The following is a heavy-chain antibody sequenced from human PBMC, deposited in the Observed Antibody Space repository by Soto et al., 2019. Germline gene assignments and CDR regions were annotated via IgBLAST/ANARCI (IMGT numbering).Heavy chain of an antibody. Sequence: QITLKESGPTLVKPTQTLTLTCTFSGFSLSTNGVGVGWIRQPPGKALEWLALIYWDDDKHYSPSLKSRLTIXXDTSKNQVVLTMTNMDPVDTGTEYCAHVEATVTKVWGQGTLVTVSA. D-gene: IGHD4-17*01. CDR3: AHVEATVTKV. V-gene: IGHV2-5*02. CDR1: GFSLSTNGVG. CDR2: IYWDDDK. J-gene: IGHJ4*02.